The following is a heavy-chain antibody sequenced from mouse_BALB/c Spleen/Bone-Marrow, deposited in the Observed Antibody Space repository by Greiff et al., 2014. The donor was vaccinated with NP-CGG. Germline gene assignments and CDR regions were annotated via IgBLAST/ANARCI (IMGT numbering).Heavy chain of an antibody. V-gene: IGHV14-3*02. CDR1: GFNIKDTY. D-gene: IGHD1-1*01. CDR3: AFITTVVEYYFDY. J-gene: IGHJ2*01. Sequence: VQLKHSGAELVKPGASVKLSCTASGFNIKDTYMHWVKQRPEQGLEWIGRIDPANGNSKYDPKFQGKATIIADTSSNTAYLQLSSLTSEDTAVYYCAFITTVVEYYFDYWGQGTTLTVSS. CDR2: IDPANGNS.